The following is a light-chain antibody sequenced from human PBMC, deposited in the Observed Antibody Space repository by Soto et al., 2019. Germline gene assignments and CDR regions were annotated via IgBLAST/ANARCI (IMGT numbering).Light chain of an antibody. CDR2: AAS. CDR3: HQSYSTLLT. Sequence: DIQMTQSPSSLSASVGARVTITCRASQSISSYLNWYQQKPGKAPKLLIYAASSLQSGVPSRFSGSGSGTDFTLTISSLKPEDFATYYCHQSYSTLLTFGGGTKVEIK. J-gene: IGKJ4*01. V-gene: IGKV1-39*01. CDR1: QSISSY.